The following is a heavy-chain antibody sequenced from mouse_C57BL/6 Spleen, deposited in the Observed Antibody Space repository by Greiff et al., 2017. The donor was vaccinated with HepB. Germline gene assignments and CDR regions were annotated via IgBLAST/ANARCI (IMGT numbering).Heavy chain of an antibody. Sequence: EVKLVESAGGLVQPGSSMKLSCTASGFTFSDYYMAWVRQVPEKGLEWVANINYDGSSTYYLDSLKSRFIISRDNAKNILYLQMSSLKSEDTATYYCARGGGLRPYWYFDVWGTGTTVTVSS. CDR1: GFTFSDYY. J-gene: IGHJ1*03. CDR2: INYDGSST. D-gene: IGHD2-4*01. CDR3: ARGGGLRPYWYFDV. V-gene: IGHV5-16*01.